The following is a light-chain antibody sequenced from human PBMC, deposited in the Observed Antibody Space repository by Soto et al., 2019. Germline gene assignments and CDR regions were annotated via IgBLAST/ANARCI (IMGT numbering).Light chain of an antibody. V-gene: IGKV3-20*01. Sequence: DIVLTQSPGTLSLSPGERATLSCRASQSVASTYLAWYQQKPCQAPRLLIYGASSRATVIPDRFSGSGSGTDFTLTISRLEPEDFAVYYCQQYGNSPPFTFGPGTKVDIK. CDR2: GAS. J-gene: IGKJ3*01. CDR1: QSVASTY. CDR3: QQYGNSPPFT.